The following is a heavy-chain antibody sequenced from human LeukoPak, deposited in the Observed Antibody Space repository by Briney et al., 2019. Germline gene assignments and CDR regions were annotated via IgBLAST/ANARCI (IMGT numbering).Heavy chain of an antibody. D-gene: IGHD3-10*01. CDR1: GGSISSSSYY. J-gene: IGHJ4*02. V-gene: IGHV4-61*01. Sequence: SETLSLTCTVSGGSISSSSYYWSWIRQPPGKGLEWIGYIYYSGSTNYNPSLKSRVTISVDTSKNQFSLKLSSVTAADTAVYYCARWVRGNDYWGQGTLVTVSS. CDR3: ARWVRGNDY. CDR2: IYYSGST.